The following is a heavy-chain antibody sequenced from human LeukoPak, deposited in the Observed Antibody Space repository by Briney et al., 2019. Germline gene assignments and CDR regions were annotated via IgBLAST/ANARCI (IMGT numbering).Heavy chain of an antibody. Sequence: SETLSLTCTVSGGSLSGHYWSWIRQPPGKRLEWIGYVSYTGRTKYNPSLQSRVTISIDTSKIQFSLELPSVTSADTGVYSCARLLDNDISGDPDTFDVWGQGTTVIVSS. CDR3: ARLLDNDISGDPDTFDV. CDR2: VSYTGRT. J-gene: IGHJ3*01. D-gene: IGHD3-22*01. CDR1: GGSLSGHY. V-gene: IGHV4-59*11.